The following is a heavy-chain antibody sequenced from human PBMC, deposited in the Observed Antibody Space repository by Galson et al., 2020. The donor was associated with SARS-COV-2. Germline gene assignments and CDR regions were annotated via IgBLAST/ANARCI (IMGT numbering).Heavy chain of an antibody. D-gene: IGHD6-19*01. CDR3: AKDLMEQWLVPDALNI. Sequence: GESLKISCAASGFTFSSFGMHWVRQAPGKGLEWVAFISYDGSNKYYADSVKGRFTISRDNSKNTLYLQMSSLRAEDTAVYYCAKDLMEQWLVPDALNIWGQGTLVTVSS. J-gene: IGHJ3*02. V-gene: IGHV3-30*18. CDR1: GFTFSSFG. CDR2: ISYDGSNK.